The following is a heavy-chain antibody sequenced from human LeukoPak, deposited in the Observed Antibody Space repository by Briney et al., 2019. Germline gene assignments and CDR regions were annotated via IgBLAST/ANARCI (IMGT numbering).Heavy chain of an antibody. CDR2: IRYDGSNK. V-gene: IGHV3-30*02. J-gene: IGHJ4*02. CDR1: GFTFSSYG. Sequence: PGGSLRLSCAASGFTFSSYGIHWVRQAPGKGLEWVAFIRYDGSNKYYADSVKGRFTISRDNSKNTLYLQMNSLRAEDTAVYYCAKGSRIAAAGTVYFDYWGPGTLVTVSS. CDR3: AKGSRIAAAGTVYFDY. D-gene: IGHD6-13*01.